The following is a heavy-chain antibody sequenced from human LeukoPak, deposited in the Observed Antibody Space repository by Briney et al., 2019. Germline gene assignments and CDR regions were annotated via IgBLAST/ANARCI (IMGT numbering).Heavy chain of an antibody. V-gene: IGHV3-11*01. CDR2: ISSSGSAI. CDR1: GFTFSDYY. J-gene: IGHJ4*02. Sequence: RSGGSLRLSCAASGFTFSDYYMSWIRQAPGKGLEWVSYISSSGSAIYYADSVKGRFTISRDNAKDSLYLQMNSLRAEDTAVYYCARDPGSGYEEHFDYWGQGTLVTVSS. D-gene: IGHD5-12*01. CDR3: ARDPGSGYEEHFDY.